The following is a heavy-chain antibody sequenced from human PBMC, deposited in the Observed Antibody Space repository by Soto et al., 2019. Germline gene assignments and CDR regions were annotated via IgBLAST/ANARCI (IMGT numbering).Heavy chain of an antibody. CDR1: GFTFTGSV. J-gene: IGHJ4*02. Sequence: EVQLVESGGGLVQPGGCLKLSCAASGFTFTGSVMHWVRQASGKGLEWVGRIRSKADNYATAYAASVKGRFTISRDDSKNTTYLQMTSLETEDTAVYYCSRQTPFCSGGTCYSEPHWGQGTLVTVSS. CDR2: IRSKADNYAT. CDR3: SRQTPFCSGGTCYSEPH. V-gene: IGHV3-73*02. D-gene: IGHD2-15*01.